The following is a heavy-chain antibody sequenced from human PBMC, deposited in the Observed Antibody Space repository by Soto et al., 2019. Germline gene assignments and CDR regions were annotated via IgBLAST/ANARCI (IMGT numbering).Heavy chain of an antibody. V-gene: IGHV4-59*01. CDR2: IYYSGST. CDR1: GGSISSYY. J-gene: IGHJ4*02. Sequence: LSLTCTVSGGSISSYYWSWIRQPPGKGLEWIGYIYYSGSTNYNPSLKSRVTISVDTSKNQFSLKLTSVTAADTAVYYCARGDYYDSSGYYFDYWGQGTLVTVSS. D-gene: IGHD3-22*01. CDR3: ARGDYYDSSGYYFDY.